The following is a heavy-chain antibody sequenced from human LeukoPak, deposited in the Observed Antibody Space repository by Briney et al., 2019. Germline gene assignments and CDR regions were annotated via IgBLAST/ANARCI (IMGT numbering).Heavy chain of an antibody. J-gene: IGHJ4*02. D-gene: IGHD2-2*01. Sequence: GRSLRLSCAASGFTFSSYGMHWVRQAPGKGLEWVAVIKYDGSKESYGDSVKGRFTISRDNSKNTLYLQMNNLRAEDTAVYYCARDMWIGGYCSSASCSTFDYWAQGTLVTVSS. V-gene: IGHV3-33*01. CDR2: IKYDGSKE. CDR1: GFTFSSYG. CDR3: ARDMWIGGYCSSASCSTFDY.